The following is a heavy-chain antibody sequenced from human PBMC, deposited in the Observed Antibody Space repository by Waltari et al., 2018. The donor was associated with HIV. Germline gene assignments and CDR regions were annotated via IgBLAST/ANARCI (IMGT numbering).Heavy chain of an antibody. V-gene: IGHV3-30*02. Sequence: QVQLVESGGGVVQPGGSLRLSCVSAGFHFSGSGMHWVRQGPGKGLEWVTFIRYDGSSESYLRSVKGRFTISRDNSKNIVYLQMNSLRPEDTAIYYCSKDLLTNIRGGAFDPWGQGTLVTVSS. CDR2: IRYDGSSE. J-gene: IGHJ5*02. D-gene: IGHD3-10*01. CDR3: SKDLLTNIRGGAFDP. CDR1: GFHFSGSG.